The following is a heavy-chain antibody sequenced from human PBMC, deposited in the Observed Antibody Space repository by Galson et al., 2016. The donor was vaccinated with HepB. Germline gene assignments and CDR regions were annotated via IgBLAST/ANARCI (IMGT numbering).Heavy chain of an antibody. CDR1: GGSISDNF. D-gene: IGHD1-26*01. V-gene: IGHV4-4*07. CDR2: ISNVGRT. CDR3: AREDGGLLLGFGMDV. J-gene: IGHJ6*02. Sequence: ETLSLTCTISGGSISDNFWTWIRQPAGKGLQWIGRISNVGRTNYNPSLRGRVTISKDTSNNQFSLRLTSVTAADTALYYCAREDGGLLLGFGMDVWGQGTTVTVSS.